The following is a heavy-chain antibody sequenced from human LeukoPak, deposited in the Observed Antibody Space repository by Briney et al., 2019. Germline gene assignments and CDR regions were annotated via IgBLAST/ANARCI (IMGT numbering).Heavy chain of an antibody. V-gene: IGHV3-30*01. CDR2: ISFDGSHQ. Sequence: GGSLRLSCSASGYVFSNYPLQWIRQSPGKGPEWVAVISFDGSHQYYADSVKGRFTISRDNAKNSLYLQMNSLRAEDTALYYCAKDGSSSWYSYYYGMDVWGQGTTVTVSS. CDR1: GYVFSNYP. CDR3: AKDGSSSWYSYYYGMDV. D-gene: IGHD6-13*01. J-gene: IGHJ6*02.